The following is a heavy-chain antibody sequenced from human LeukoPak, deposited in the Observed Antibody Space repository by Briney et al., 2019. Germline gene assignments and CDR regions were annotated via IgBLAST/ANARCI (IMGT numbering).Heavy chain of an antibody. CDR3: AKPSGSGVDY. CDR2: IRCDGYHT. CDR1: GFVFNDYD. V-gene: IGHV3-30*02. Sequence: GGSLRLSCGASGFVFNDYDMHWVRQAPGQGLDWVAFIRCDGYHTYYTDSVKGRFIITRDNFKNTLYLQMNSLRLEDMAVYYGAKPSGSGVDYWGRGTRVTVSS. J-gene: IGHJ4*02. D-gene: IGHD1-26*01.